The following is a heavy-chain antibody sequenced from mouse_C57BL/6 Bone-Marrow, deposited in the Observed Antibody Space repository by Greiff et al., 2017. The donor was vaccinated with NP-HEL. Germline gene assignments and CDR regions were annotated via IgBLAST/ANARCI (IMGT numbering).Heavy chain of an antibody. V-gene: IGHV7-3*01. CDR2: IRNKANGYTT. CDR3: ARHYYGSKYYYAMDY. Sequence: DVMLVESGGGLVQPGGSLSLSCAASGFTFTDYYMSWVRQPPGKALEWLGFIRNKANGYTTEYSASVKGRFTISRDNSQSILYLQMNALRAEDSATYYCARHYYGSKYYYAMDYWGQGTSVTVSS. D-gene: IGHD1-1*01. J-gene: IGHJ4*01. CDR1: GFTFTDYY.